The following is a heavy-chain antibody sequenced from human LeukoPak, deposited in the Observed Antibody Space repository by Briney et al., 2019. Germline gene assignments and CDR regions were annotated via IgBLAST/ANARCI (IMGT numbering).Heavy chain of an antibody. Sequence: AAVKDSCKASGGTFSSYAISWVRQAPGQGLEWMGGIIPIFGTANYAQKFQGRVTITADKSTSTAYMELSSLRSEDTAVYYCARGDSFPDAFDIWGQGKMVTVSS. D-gene: IGHD3-16*01. CDR3: ARGDSFPDAFDI. J-gene: IGHJ3*02. V-gene: IGHV1-69*06. CDR2: IIPIFGTA. CDR1: GGTFSSYA.